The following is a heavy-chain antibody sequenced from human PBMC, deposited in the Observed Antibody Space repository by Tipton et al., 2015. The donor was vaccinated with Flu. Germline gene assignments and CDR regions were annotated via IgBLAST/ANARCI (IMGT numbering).Heavy chain of an antibody. V-gene: IGHV3-7*01. D-gene: IGHD1-26*01. CDR2: IKQDGSEK. Sequence: GSLRLSCAASGFTFSSYWMSWVRQAPGKGLEWVANIKQDGSEKYYVDPVKGRFTISGDNAKNSLYLQMNSLRAEDTAVYYCARDMYSPYSGSYFDYWGQGTLVTVSS. CDR3: ARDMYSPYSGSYFDY. CDR1: GFTFSSYW. J-gene: IGHJ4*02.